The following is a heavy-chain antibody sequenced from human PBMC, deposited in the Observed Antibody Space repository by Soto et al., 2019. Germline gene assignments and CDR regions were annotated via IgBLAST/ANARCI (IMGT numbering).Heavy chain of an antibody. V-gene: IGHV3-9*01. CDR2: LSWNGGAT. Sequence: GGSLRLSCATSGFIFEDYAMHWVRQAPGKGLEWVSGLSWNGGATGYADSVRGRFTISRDNARTSLYLQMNSLRPEDTSLYYCARESEDLTSNFDYWGQGTLVTVSS. CDR1: GFIFEDYA. J-gene: IGHJ4*02. CDR3: ARESEDLTSNFDY.